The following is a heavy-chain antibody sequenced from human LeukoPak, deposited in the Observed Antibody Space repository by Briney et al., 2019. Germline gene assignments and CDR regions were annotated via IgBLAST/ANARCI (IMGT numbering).Heavy chain of an antibody. CDR2: IYYSGST. V-gene: IGHV4-39*01. CDR3: ARIPTNAVPSAHNGFDI. Sequence: SETLSLTCTVSGGSISSSSYYWGWIRQPPGKGLEWIGSIYYSGSTYYNPSLKSRVTISVDTSKNQFSLKLNSVTAADTAIYYCARIPTNAVPSAHNGFDIWGQGTMLTVSS. J-gene: IGHJ3*02. CDR1: GGSISSSSYY. D-gene: IGHD6-19*01.